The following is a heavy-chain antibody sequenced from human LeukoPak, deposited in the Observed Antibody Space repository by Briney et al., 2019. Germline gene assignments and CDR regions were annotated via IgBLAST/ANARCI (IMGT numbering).Heavy chain of an antibody. CDR1: GGSISTYY. V-gene: IGHV4-59*08. Sequence: PSETLSLTCTVSGGSISTYYWRWIPHPPGKGLEWSRNIYYSGSTSYNPSLKSRVTISVDTSKNQFSLKLTSVTAADTAVYYCATCSGGYYSYYYYMDVWGKGTTVIVSS. CDR3: ATCSGGYYSYYYYMDV. D-gene: IGHD6-25*01. J-gene: IGHJ6*03. CDR2: IYYSGST.